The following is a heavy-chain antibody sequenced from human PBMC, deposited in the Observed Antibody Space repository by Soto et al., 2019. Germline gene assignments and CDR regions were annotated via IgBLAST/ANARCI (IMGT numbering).Heavy chain of an antibody. CDR3: AKVSRKGSAIDFEY. V-gene: IGHV1-8*01. J-gene: IGHJ4*02. CDR2: VNPNNGNT. Sequence: QVQLVQSGAELKKPGASVKVSCKASGYTFSNYDMNWVRQATGQGPEWIGWVNPNNGNTGYAQKFQGRVPLTTDISTTTAYMELTSLRSEDTAIYYCAKVSRKGSAIDFEYWGQGTLITVSS. D-gene: IGHD3-10*01. CDR1: GYTFSNYD.